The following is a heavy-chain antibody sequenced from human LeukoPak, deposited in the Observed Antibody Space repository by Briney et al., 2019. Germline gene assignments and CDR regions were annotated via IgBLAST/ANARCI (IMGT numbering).Heavy chain of an antibody. CDR2: IIPIPGIA. D-gene: IGHD4-11*01. CDR1: GGTFSSYT. V-gene: IGHV1-69*02. Sequence: ASVKVSCKASGGTFSSYTISWVRQAPGQGLEWMGRIIPIPGIANYAQKFQGRVTITADKSTSTAYMELSSLRSEDTAVYYCARGPDYSNYLNWFDPWGQGTLVTVSS. CDR3: ARGPDYSNYLNWFDP. J-gene: IGHJ5*02.